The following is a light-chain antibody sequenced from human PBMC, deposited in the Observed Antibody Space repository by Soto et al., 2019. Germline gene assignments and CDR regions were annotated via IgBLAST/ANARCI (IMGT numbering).Light chain of an antibody. J-gene: IGKJ2*01. CDR3: QQYNNWPPYT. Sequence: EIVMTQSPGTLSLSPGERATLSCRASQSVSSNFAGYQQKPGQAPPILLYGASTRATGIPARFSGSGSGTEFTLTISSLQSEDFAVYYCQQYNNWPPYTFGPGTKLEIK. CDR1: QSVSSN. CDR2: GAS. V-gene: IGKV3-15*01.